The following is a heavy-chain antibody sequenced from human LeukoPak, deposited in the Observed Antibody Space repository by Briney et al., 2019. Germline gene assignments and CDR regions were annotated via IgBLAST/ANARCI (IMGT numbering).Heavy chain of an antibody. J-gene: IGHJ6*03. V-gene: IGHV4-4*02. D-gene: IGHD2-2*01. CDR3: ARRINCSSTSCYFSGGLDYYYYYMDV. Sequence: PSGTLSLTCAVSGGSISSSNWWSWVRQPPGKGLEWIGEIYHSGSTNYNPSLKSRVTISVDKSKNQFSLKLSSVTAADTAVYYCARRINCSSTSCYFSGGLDYYYYYMDVWGKGTTVTVSS. CDR2: IYHSGST. CDR1: GGSISSSNW.